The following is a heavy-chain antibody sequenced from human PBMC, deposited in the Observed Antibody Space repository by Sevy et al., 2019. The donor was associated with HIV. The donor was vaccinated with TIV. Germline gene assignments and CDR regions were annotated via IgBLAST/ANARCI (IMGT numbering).Heavy chain of an antibody. J-gene: IGHJ5*02. D-gene: IGHD3-3*01. CDR3: ARSGFLEWAGSTRGPRNWFDL. Sequence: SETLSLTCSVSGGSMRNFYWSWIRQPPGKGLEWIGNIYYSGSTNYNPSLKSRDTVSVDTSKNQFSLKLSSVTAADTAVYYCARSGFLEWAGSTRGPRNWFDLWGQRTLVTVSS. CDR2: IYYSGST. V-gene: IGHV4-59*13. CDR1: GGSMRNFY.